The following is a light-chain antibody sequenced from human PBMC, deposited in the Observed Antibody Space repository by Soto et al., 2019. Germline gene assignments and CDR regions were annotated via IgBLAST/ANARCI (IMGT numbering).Light chain of an antibody. V-gene: IGKV3-11*01. CDR3: QQRSNWPPK. J-gene: IGKJ1*01. Sequence: EIVLTQSPATLSLSPVERSTLSCRASQSVSSYLAWYQQKPGQAPRLLIYDASNSATGIPARFSGSGSGTDFTLTISSLEPEDFAVYYCQQRSNWPPKFGQGTKGDIK. CDR1: QSVSSY. CDR2: DAS.